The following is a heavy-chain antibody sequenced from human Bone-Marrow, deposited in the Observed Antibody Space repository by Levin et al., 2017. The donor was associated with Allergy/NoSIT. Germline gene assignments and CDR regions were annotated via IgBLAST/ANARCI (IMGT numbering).Heavy chain of an antibody. J-gene: IGHJ6*03. V-gene: IGHV7-4-1*02. Sequence: ASVKVSCKASGYIFSSHAMNWVRQAPGQGLEYMGWINTNTGNPTYARGFTGRFVFSLDPSAKTAYLQISSLKADDTAVYYCARGEQQWLAFSDHYYYYLDVWGKGTSVTVSS. CDR1: GYIFSSHA. CDR2: INTNTGNP. D-gene: IGHD6-19*01. CDR3: ARGEQQWLAFSDHYYYYLDV.